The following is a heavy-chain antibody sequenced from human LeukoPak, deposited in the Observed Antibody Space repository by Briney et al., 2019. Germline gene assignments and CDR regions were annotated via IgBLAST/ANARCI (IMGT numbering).Heavy chain of an antibody. CDR1: GFTFSSYW. V-gene: IGHV3-7*03. J-gene: IGHJ4*02. CDR3: VRNLAVAGTCFDS. CDR2: IKQDGSEK. D-gene: IGHD6-19*01. Sequence: GGSLRLSCAASGFTFSSYWMSWVRQAPGKGLEWVANIKQDGSEKYYVDSVKGRFTISRDNAESSLFLQMNSLRAEDTAVYYCVRNLAVAGTCFDSWGQGTLVTVSS.